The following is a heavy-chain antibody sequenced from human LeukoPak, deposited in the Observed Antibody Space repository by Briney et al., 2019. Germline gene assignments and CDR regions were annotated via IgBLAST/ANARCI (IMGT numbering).Heavy chain of an antibody. CDR1: GYTFTSYA. V-gene: IGHV1-3*01. D-gene: IGHD6-19*01. J-gene: IGHJ5*02. CDR3: ARDSSEQWLGLENWFDP. CDR2: INAGNGNT. Sequence: ASVKVSCKASGYTFTSYAMHWVRQAPGRRLEWMGWINAGNGNTKYSQKFQGRVTITRDTSASTAYMELSSLRSEDTAVYYCARDSSEQWLGLENWFDPWGQGTLVTVSS.